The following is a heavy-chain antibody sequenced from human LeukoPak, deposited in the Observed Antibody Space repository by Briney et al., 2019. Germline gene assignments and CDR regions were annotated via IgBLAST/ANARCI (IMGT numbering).Heavy chain of an antibody. CDR3: ARSPDILTGENFDY. CDR1: GYSFTGYH. CDR2: INPNNGDT. D-gene: IGHD3-9*01. J-gene: IGHJ4*02. V-gene: IGHV1-2*02. Sequence: VSVKVSCKASGYSFTGYHIHWVRQAPGQGLEWMGWINPNNGDTKYTQKFNDRVTMTRDTSINTAYMELNRLTSDDTAVYYCARSPDILTGENFDYWGQGTLVTVSS.